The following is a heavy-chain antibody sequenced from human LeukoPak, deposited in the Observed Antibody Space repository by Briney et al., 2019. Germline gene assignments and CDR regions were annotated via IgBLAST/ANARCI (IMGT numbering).Heavy chain of an antibody. D-gene: IGHD3-3*01. Sequence: PSETLSLTCTVSGGSISSYYWSWIRQPPGKGLAWIGYIYYSGSTNYNPSLKSRVTISVDTSKNQFSLKLSSVTAADTAVYYCARGTIFEVVPRELDYWGQGTLVTVSS. CDR3: ARGTIFEVVPRELDY. CDR1: GGSISSYY. J-gene: IGHJ4*02. CDR2: IYYSGST. V-gene: IGHV4-59*01.